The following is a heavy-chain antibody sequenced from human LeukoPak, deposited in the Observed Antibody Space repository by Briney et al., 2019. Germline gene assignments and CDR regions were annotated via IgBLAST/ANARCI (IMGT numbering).Heavy chain of an antibody. J-gene: IGHJ3*02. CDR3: ARDDGGALDAFDI. Sequence: PGGSLRLSCAASGFTFSSYSINWVRQAPGKGLEWVSSISGSSTYIYYADSFKGRFTISRDNAKNSLYLQMTSQRADDTAVYYCARDDGGALDAFDIWGQGTMLTVSS. CDR2: ISGSSTYI. V-gene: IGHV3-21*01. D-gene: IGHD4-23*01. CDR1: GFTFSSYS.